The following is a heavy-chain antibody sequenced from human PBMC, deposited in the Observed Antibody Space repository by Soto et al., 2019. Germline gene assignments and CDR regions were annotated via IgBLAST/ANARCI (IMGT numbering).Heavy chain of an antibody. Sequence: QVQLVESGGGVVQPGRSLRLSCAASGFTFSNYAMHWVRQAPGKGLEWVAVISYDGSNKYYADSVKGRFTISRDISKNPLYLQINSLRAEDTAVYYCARDRGLVRFGESHYYGMDVWGQGTTVTVSS. CDR3: ARDRGLVRFGESHYYGMDV. D-gene: IGHD3-10*01. CDR1: GFTFSNYA. V-gene: IGHV3-30-3*01. J-gene: IGHJ6*02. CDR2: ISYDGSNK.